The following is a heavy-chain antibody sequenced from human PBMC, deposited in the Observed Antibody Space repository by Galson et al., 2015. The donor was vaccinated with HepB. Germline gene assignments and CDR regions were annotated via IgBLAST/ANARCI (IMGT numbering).Heavy chain of an antibody. V-gene: IGHV3-11*03. CDR3: ARRRDYYGSGIQGNAFDI. Sequence: SLRLSCAASGFTFSDYYMSWIRQAPGKGLEWVSYISSSSSYANYADSVKGRFTISRDNAKNSLYLQMNSLRAEDTAVYYCARRRDYYGSGIQGNAFDIWGQGTMVTVSS. CDR1: GFTFSDYY. CDR2: ISSSSSYA. D-gene: IGHD3-10*01. J-gene: IGHJ3*02.